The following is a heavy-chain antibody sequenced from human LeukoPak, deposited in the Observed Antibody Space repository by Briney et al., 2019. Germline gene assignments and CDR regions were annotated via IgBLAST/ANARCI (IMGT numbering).Heavy chain of an antibody. V-gene: IGHV3-33*01. D-gene: IGHD3-22*01. Sequence: GGSLRLSCAASGFTFSSYGMHWVRQAPGKGLEWVAVIWYDGSNKYYADSVKGRFTISRDNSKNTLCLQMNSLRAEDTAVYYCARGQWLHDFYGMDVWGQGTTVTVSS. CDR2: IWYDGSNK. CDR1: GFTFSSYG. CDR3: ARGQWLHDFYGMDV. J-gene: IGHJ6*02.